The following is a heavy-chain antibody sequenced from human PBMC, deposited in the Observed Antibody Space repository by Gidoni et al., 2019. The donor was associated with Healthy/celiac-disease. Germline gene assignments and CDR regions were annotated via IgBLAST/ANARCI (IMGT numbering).Heavy chain of an antibody. Sequence: EVQLVESGGGLVKPGRSLRLSCTAHGFTLGDYAMSWFRHAPGKGLEWVVFIRSKAYGGTTEYAASVKGRFTISRDDSKSIAYLQMNSLKTEDTAVYYCTRDTPSYGYYYGMDVWGQGTTVTVSS. CDR1: GFTLGDYA. CDR3: TRDTPSYGYYYGMDV. CDR2: IRSKAYGGTT. D-gene: IGHD5-18*01. J-gene: IGHJ6*02. V-gene: IGHV3-49*05.